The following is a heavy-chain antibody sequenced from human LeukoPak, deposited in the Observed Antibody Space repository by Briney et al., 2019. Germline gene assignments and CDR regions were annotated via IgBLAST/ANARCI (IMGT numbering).Heavy chain of an antibody. CDR1: GGSISSSSYY. V-gene: IGHV4-39*01. D-gene: IGHD6-19*01. J-gene: IGHJ6*03. CDR3: ARKLLEEQWLAFYYYMDV. Sequence: SETLSLTCTVSGGSISSSSYYWGWIRQPPGKGLEWIGSIYYSGSTYYNPPLKSRVTISVDTSKNQFSLKLSSVTAADTAVYYCARKLLEEQWLAFYYYMDVWGKGTTVTVSS. CDR2: IYYSGST.